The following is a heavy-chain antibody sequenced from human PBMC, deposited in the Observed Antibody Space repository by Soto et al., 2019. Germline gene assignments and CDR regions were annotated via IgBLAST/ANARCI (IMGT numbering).Heavy chain of an antibody. V-gene: IGHV3-23*01. CDR3: AKGGSRDNIVLMVYATAAFDI. CDR1: GFTFSSYA. CDR2: ISGGGGRT. D-gene: IGHD2-8*01. Sequence: GGSLRLSCAASGFTFSSYAMSWVRQAPGKGLEWVSTISGGGGRTYYADSVKGRFSISRDNSKNTLYLQMNSLRAEDTALYYCAKGGSRDNIVLMVYATAAFDIWGQGTMVTVSS. J-gene: IGHJ3*02.